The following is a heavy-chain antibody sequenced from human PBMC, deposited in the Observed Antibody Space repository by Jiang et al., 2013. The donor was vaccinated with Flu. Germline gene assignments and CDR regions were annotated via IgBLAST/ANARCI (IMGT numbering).Heavy chain of an antibody. CDR2: INSDGSTT. Sequence: QLVESGGGLVQSGGSLRLSCVGSGFTFRGYRMHWVRQAPGKGLVWVSHINSDGSTTTYADSVKGRFTISRDDAKNTVYLQMNSLRAEDTAVYFCARDKGYAMDVWGQGTTVTVSS. CDR3: ARDKGYAMDV. CDR1: GFTFRGYR. J-gene: IGHJ6*02. V-gene: IGHV3-74*01.